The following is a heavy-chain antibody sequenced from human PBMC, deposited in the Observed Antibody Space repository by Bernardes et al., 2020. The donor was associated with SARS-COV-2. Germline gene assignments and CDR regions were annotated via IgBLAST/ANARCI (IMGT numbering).Heavy chain of an antibody. CDR2: ISSDGDNT. J-gene: IGHJ4*02. D-gene: IGHD6-19*01. CDR1: GFTFSSYA. V-gene: IGHV3-64D*06. CDR3: VKGSVAVAGVDY. Sequence: GWSLRLSCSASGFTFSSYALHWVRQAPGKGLEYVSAISSDGDNTYYADSVKGRFIISRDNSKNMLHLQMSSLRLEDTAMYYCVKGSVAVAGVDYWGQGTLVTVST.